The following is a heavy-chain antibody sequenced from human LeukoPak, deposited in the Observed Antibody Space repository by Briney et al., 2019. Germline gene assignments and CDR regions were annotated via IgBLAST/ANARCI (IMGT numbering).Heavy chain of an antibody. CDR1: GYTFTNYG. D-gene: IGHD4-17*01. CDR2: ISGYNGKT. J-gene: IGHJ1*01. Sequence: ASVKVSCKASGYTFTNYGISWVRQAPGQGPEWMGWISGYNGKTNYAQKFQGRVTMTTDPSTSTAYMGLRSLRSDDTAVYYCARDDYGDYVSYFQHWGQGTLVIVSS. V-gene: IGHV1-18*01. CDR3: ARDDYGDYVSYFQH.